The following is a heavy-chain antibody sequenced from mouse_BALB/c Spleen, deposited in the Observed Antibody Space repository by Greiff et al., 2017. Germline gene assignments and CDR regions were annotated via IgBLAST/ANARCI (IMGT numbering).Heavy chain of an antibody. J-gene: IGHJ4*01. D-gene: IGHD3-3*01. Sequence: VQLHQSGPELVKPGASVKIPCKASGYTFTDYNMDWVKQSHGKSLEWIGDINPNNGGTIYNQKFKGKATLTVDKSSSTAYMELRSLTSEDTAVYYCARWGQLGLPYYAMDYWGQGTSVTVSS. CDR2: INPNNGGT. V-gene: IGHV1-18*01. CDR3: ARWGQLGLPYYAMDY. CDR1: GYTFTDYN.